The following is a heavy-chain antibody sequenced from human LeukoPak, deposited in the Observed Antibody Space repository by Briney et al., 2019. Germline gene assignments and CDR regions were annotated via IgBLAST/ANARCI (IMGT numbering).Heavy chain of an antibody. CDR3: ARTPFPYGDYAYYFDY. CDR1: GGSISSSSYY. J-gene: IGHJ4*02. D-gene: IGHD4-17*01. CDR2: IYYSGST. V-gene: IGHV4-39*01. Sequence: PSETLSLTCTVSGGSISSSSYYWGWIRQSPGKGLEWIGSIYYSGSTYYNPSLKSRVTISVDTSKNQFSLKLSSVTAADTAVYYCARTPFPYGDYAYYFDYWGQGTLVTVSS.